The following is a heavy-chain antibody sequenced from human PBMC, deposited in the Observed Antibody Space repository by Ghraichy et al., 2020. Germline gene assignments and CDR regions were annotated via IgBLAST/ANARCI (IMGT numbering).Heavy chain of an antibody. CDR2: IYYSGST. Sequence: SETLYLTCTVSGGSISSYYWSWIRQPPGKGLEWIGYIYYSGSTNYNPSLKSRVTISVDTSKNQFSLKLSSVTAADTAVYYCAVDGYNSGVDIWGQGTMVTVSS. J-gene: IGHJ3*02. V-gene: IGHV4-59*01. CDR3: AVDGYNSGVDI. CDR1: GGSISSYY. D-gene: IGHD5-24*01.